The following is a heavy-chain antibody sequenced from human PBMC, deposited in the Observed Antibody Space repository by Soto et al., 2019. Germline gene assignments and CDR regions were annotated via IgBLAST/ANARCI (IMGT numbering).Heavy chain of an antibody. D-gene: IGHD2-15*01. Sequence: ASVKVSCKASGYTFTSYYMHWVRQAPGQGLEWMGIINPSGGSTSYAQKFQGRVTMTRDTSTSTVYMELSSLRSEDTAVYYCARDWGVYCSGGSCFDGGGYWGQGTLVTVSS. CDR2: INPSGGST. J-gene: IGHJ4*02. V-gene: IGHV1-46*03. CDR3: ARDWGVYCSGGSCFDGGGY. CDR1: GYTFTSYY.